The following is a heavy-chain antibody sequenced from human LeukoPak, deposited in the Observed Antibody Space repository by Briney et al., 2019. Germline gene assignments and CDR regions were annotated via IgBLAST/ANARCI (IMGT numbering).Heavy chain of an antibody. V-gene: IGHV1-2*02. D-gene: IGHD3-3*01. Sequence: ASVKVSRKASGYTFTGCYMHWVRQAPGQGLEWMGWINPNSGGTNYAQKFQGRVTMTRDTSISTAYMELSRLRSDDTAVYYCARGQYYDFWSGYYLFDYWGQGTLVTVSS. CDR1: GYTFTGCY. CDR3: ARGQYYDFWSGYYLFDY. J-gene: IGHJ4*02. CDR2: INPNSGGT.